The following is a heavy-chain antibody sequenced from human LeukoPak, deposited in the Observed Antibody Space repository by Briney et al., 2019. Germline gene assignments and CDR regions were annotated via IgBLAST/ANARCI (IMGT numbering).Heavy chain of an antibody. J-gene: IGHJ4*02. V-gene: IGHV3-21*01. CDR1: GFTFSSYS. D-gene: IGHD2-2*02. Sequence: GGSLRLSCAASGFTFSSYSMNWVRQAPGKGLEWVSSISSSSSYIYYADSEKGRFTISRDNAKNSLYLQMNSLRAEDTAVYYCARDCSSTSCYKYWGQGTLVTVSS. CDR3: ARDCSSTSCYKY. CDR2: ISSSSSYI.